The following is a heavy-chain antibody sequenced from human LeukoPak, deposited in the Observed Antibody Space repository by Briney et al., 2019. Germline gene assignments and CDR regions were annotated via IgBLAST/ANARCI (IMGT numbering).Heavy chain of an antibody. J-gene: IGHJ3*02. CDR3: ARDLSIGYYGSGYDAFDI. CDR2: ISAYNGNT. CDR1: GYTFTSYG. D-gene: IGHD3-10*01. Sequence: ASVKVSCKASGYTFTSYGISWVRQAPGQGLEWMGWISAYNGNTNYAQKLQGRVTMTTDTSTSTAYMELRSLRSDDTAVYYCARDLSIGYYGSGYDAFDIWGQGTMVTVSS. V-gene: IGHV1-18*01.